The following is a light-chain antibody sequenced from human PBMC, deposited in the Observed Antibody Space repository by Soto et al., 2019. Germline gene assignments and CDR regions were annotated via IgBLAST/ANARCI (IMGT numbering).Light chain of an antibody. V-gene: IGKV3-11*01. Sequence: DIVLTQSPDTLSLSPGERATLSCRASQSVSSYLAWYQQKPGQAPRLLIYDASNRATGIPARFSGSGSGTDFTLTISSLEPEDFAVYYCQQRSNWPITFGQGTRLEIK. CDR3: QQRSNWPIT. CDR1: QSVSSY. CDR2: DAS. J-gene: IGKJ5*01.